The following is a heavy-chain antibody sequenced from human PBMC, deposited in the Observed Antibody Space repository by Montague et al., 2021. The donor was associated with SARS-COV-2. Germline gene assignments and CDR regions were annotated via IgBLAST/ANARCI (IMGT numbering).Heavy chain of an antibody. D-gene: IGHD5-12*01. J-gene: IGHJ3*02. CDR3: ARRGRKLLPVATTIGGFDI. CDR1: GGSISSSNYY. CDR2: IYDSGST. Sequence: SETRSLTSTVSGGSISSSNYYWDWIRQPPGKGLEWIGSIYDSGSTYYNPSLKSRVTISVDTSKNHFSLKLSSVTAADTAVYYCARRGRKLLPVATTIGGFDIWGQGTMVTVSS. V-gene: IGHV4-39*02.